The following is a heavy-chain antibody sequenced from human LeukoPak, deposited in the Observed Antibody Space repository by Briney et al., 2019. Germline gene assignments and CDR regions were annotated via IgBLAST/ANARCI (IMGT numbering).Heavy chain of an antibody. Sequence: SVTVSCKSSAGSFSISTLSWVRQAPGQGPEWMGGILPILGSATYAQKFRGRVTITTDESTNTAYMELRSLRSDDTAVFYCATGVRAIPIYYWGQGTLVTVSS. CDR1: AGSFSIST. CDR2: ILPILGSA. D-gene: IGHD2-21*01. V-gene: IGHV1-69*16. CDR3: ATGVRAIPIYY. J-gene: IGHJ4*02.